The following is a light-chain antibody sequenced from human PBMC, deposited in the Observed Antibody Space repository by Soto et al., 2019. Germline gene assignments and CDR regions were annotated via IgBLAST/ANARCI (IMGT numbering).Light chain of an antibody. CDR2: DVS. V-gene: IGLV2-14*01. CDR1: SSDAGGYNY. Sequence: QSALTQPASVSGSPGQSITISCTRTSSDAGGYNYVSWYQQHPGKAPKLMIYDVSNRPSGVSNRFSGSKSGNTASLTISGLQAEDEADYYCSSYTSSSTLGVFGTGTKVTVL. CDR3: SSYTSSSTLGV. J-gene: IGLJ1*01.